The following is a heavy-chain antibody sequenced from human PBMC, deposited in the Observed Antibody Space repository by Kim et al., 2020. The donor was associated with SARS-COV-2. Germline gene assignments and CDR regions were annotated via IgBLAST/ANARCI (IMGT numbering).Heavy chain of an antibody. CDR3: AKAPYDSSGYYYYFHY. V-gene: IGHV3-30*18. CDR1: GFTFSSFA. D-gene: IGHD3-22*01. CDR2: LASDGSDK. Sequence: GGSLRLSCAASGFTFSSFAMHWVRQAPGKGLEWVAALASDGSDKRYGDSVKGRFSISRDNSRNTVDLQLNSLRPEDTGTYFCAKAPYDSSGYYYYFHYWGQGNLVTVSA. J-gene: IGHJ4*02.